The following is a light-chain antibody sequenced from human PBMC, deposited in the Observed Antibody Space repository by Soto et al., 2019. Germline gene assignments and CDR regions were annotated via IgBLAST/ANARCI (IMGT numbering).Light chain of an antibody. CDR1: STDIGVYNY. CDR3: SSYTTSATLV. CDR2: EVT. Sequence: QSALTQPASVSGFPGQSITISCTGTSTDIGVYNYVSWYQQHPGKAPKVMIYEVTNRPSGVSNRFSGSKSGDTASLTISGLQSEDEADYYCSSYTTSATLVFGGGTKLTVL. J-gene: IGLJ3*02. V-gene: IGLV2-14*01.